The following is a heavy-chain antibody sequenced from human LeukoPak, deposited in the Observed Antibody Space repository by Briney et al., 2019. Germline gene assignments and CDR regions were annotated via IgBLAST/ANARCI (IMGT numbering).Heavy chain of an antibody. V-gene: IGHV4-59*08. Sequence: PSETLSLTCTVSSGSISNSYWTWIRQPPGKGLEWIGHFSHSGSTNYNPSLNSRVTISVDTSRNQFSLKLNSVTAADTAVYYCARGSGTYYYDSGGYLNWFDPWGQGILVTVSS. D-gene: IGHD3-22*01. J-gene: IGHJ5*02. CDR2: FSHSGST. CDR1: SGSISNSY. CDR3: ARGSGTYYYDSGGYLNWFDP.